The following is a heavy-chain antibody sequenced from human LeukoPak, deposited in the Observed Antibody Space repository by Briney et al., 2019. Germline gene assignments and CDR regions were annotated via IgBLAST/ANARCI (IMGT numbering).Heavy chain of an antibody. V-gene: IGHV1-69*13. Sequence: GASVKVSCKASGYTFTNYGFSWVRQAPGQGLEWMGGIIPIFGTANYAQKFQGRVTITADESTSTAYMELSSLRSEDTAVYYCARDRRDSSGYIWDDYWGQGTLVTVSS. CDR3: ARDRRDSSGYIWDDY. D-gene: IGHD3-22*01. J-gene: IGHJ4*02. CDR2: IIPIFGTA. CDR1: GYTFTNYG.